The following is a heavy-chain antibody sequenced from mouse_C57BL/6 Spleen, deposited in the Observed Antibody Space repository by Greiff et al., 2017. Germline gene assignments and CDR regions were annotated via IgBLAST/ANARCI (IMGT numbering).Heavy chain of an antibody. CDR2: ISSGSSTI. Sequence: EVNVVESGGGLVKPGGSLKLSCAASGFTFSDYGMHWVRQAPEKGLEWVAYISSGSSTIYYADTVKGRFTISRDNAKNTLFLQMTSLRSEDTAMYYCARAIYYYGSSLSAYWGQGTLVTVSA. CDR3: ARAIYYYGSSLSAY. J-gene: IGHJ3*01. CDR1: GFTFSDYG. D-gene: IGHD1-1*01. V-gene: IGHV5-17*01.